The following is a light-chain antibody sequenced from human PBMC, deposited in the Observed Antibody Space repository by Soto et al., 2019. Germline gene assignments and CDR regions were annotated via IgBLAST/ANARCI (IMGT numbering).Light chain of an antibody. CDR2: SAS. V-gene: IGKV3-20*01. Sequence: EIVLTQSPGTLSLSPGVRATLSCRASQSVFNNYLAWYQQKPGQSPRLLICSASIRATGIPDRFSGSGSGTDFSLTISRLEPEDIAVYFCQQYGSSHPTTFGPGTRLEIK. CDR1: QSVFNNY. CDR3: QQYGSSHPTT. J-gene: IGKJ5*01.